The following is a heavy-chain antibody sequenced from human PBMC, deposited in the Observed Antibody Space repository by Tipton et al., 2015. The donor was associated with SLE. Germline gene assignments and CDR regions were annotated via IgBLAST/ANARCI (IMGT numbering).Heavy chain of an antibody. CDR3: ARHKDFLEWLSSANWFHP. Sequence: TLSLTCTVSGGSISSSSYYWGWIRQPPGKGLEWIGSIYYSGSTYYNPSLKSRVTISVDTSKNQFSLKLSSVTAADTAVYYCARHKDFLEWLSSANWFHPCGQGTLVTVSS. CDR1: GGSISSSSYY. J-gene: IGHJ5*02. D-gene: IGHD3-3*01. CDR2: IYYSGST. V-gene: IGHV4-39*07.